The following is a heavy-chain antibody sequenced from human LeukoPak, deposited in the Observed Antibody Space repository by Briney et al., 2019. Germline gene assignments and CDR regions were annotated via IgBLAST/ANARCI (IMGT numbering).Heavy chain of an antibody. Sequence: SETLSLTCTVSGGSISSSNYYWGWTRQPPGKGLEWFGSISYSGGTSYNPSLRSRVTISVDTSKNQFSLKLNSVTAADTAVYYCAREVEYYDSSGYRPHAFDIWGQGTVVTVSS. V-gene: IGHV4-39*02. CDR1: GGSISSSNYY. J-gene: IGHJ3*02. CDR2: ISYSGGT. D-gene: IGHD3-22*01. CDR3: AREVEYYDSSGYRPHAFDI.